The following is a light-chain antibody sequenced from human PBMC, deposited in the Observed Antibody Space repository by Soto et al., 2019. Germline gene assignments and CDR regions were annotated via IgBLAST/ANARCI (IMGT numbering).Light chain of an antibody. CDR3: QQFSSYPLT. CDR1: QSVSSY. CDR2: DAS. J-gene: IGKJ4*01. V-gene: IGKV3-11*01. Sequence: IVLTQAPATLSLSPGERATLSCRASQSVSSYLAWYQQKPGQAPRLLIYDASNRATGIPDRFSGGGSGTDFTLTISRLEPEDFAVYYCQQFSSYPLTFGGGTKVDIK.